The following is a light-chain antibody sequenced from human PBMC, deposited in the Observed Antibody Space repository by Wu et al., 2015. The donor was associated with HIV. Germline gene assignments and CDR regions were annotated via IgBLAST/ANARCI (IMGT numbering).Light chain of an antibody. J-gene: IGKJ4*01. V-gene: IGKV3-15*01. CDR2: DTS. CDR3: QQFGAWPYS. Sequence: EIVMTQSPATLSTSPGSTASLSCRASQTIYSNLAWYQQKSGQPPRLLIHDTSTRAKDVPARFVGSGSGTEFSLTITTLQPEDFATYYCQQFGAWPYSFDGGT. CDR1: QTIYSN.